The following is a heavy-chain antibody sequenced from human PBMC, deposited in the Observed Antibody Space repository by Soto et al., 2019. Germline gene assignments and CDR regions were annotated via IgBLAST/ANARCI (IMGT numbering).Heavy chain of an antibody. CDR3: AKAIYDILTGYYNFDY. CDR2: ISGSGGST. D-gene: IGHD3-9*01. V-gene: IGHV3-23*01. CDR1: GFTFSSYA. J-gene: IGHJ4*02. Sequence: GGSLRLSCAASGFTFSSYAMSWVRQAPGKGLEWVSAISGSGGSTYYADSVKGRFTISRDNSKNTLYLQMNSLRAEDTAVYYWAKAIYDILTGYYNFDYWGQGTLVTVSS.